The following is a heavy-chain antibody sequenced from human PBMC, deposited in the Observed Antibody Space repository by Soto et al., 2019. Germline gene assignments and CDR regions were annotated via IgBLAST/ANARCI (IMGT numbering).Heavy chain of an antibody. Sequence: AAVKLSCKAPGYTFTHYYIHWVRQAPGQGLDWMGIINPNGGITTYAQKFRAGFTMTRDTSTSTVYLELSSLRSEDSAIYYCASSVNPGMAFDYWGRGTLVTVSS. V-gene: IGHV1-46*01. J-gene: IGHJ4*02. CDR3: ASSVNPGMAFDY. D-gene: IGHD2-8*01. CDR2: INPNGGIT. CDR1: GYTFTHYY.